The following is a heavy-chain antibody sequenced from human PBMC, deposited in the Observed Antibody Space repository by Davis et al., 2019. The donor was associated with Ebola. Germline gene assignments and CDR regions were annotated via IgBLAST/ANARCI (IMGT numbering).Heavy chain of an antibody. J-gene: IGHJ3*02. D-gene: IGHD3/OR15-3a*01. V-gene: IGHV4-39*01. Sequence: MPSETLSLTCTVSGGSISSSNYYWGWIRQPPGKGLEWIGSIYYSGSTYYNPSLKSRVTISVDTSKNQFSLKLSSVTAADTAVYYCAGGLGAFDIWGQGTMVTVSS. CDR2: IYYSGST. CDR3: AGGLGAFDI. CDR1: GGSISSSNYY.